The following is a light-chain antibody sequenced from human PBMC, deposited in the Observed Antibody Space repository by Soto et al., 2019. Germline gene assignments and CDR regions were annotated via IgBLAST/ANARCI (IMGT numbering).Light chain of an antibody. J-gene: IGKJ1*01. V-gene: IGKV3-15*01. Sequence: EIVLTQSPVTLSVSPGERVTLSCRASQRLSSNLAWYQQRPGQAPRFLIYGASIRATDIPARFIGSGSGTEFTLTISSLQSEDFAVYYCQQYINWPRTFGQGTKVGIK. CDR3: QQYINWPRT. CDR1: QRLSSN. CDR2: GAS.